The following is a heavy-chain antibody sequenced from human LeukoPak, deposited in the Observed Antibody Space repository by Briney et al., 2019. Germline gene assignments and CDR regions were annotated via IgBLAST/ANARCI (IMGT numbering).Heavy chain of an antibody. D-gene: IGHD3-10*01. CDR1: GGSFSGYY. CDR2: IYYSGST. J-gene: IGHJ5*02. V-gene: IGHV4-59*01. Sequence: PSETMSLTCAVYGGSFSGYYWSWIRQPPGKGLEWIGYIYYSGSTNYNPSPKSRVSISVDTSKNQFSLRLSSVTAADTAVYYCARGGDYYGSGTYYAFDPWGQGTLVTVSS. CDR3: ARGGDYYGSGTYYAFDP.